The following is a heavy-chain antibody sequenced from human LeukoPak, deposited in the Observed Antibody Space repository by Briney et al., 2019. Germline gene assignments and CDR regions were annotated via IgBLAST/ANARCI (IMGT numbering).Heavy chain of an antibody. V-gene: IGHV3-53*01. Sequence: GGSLRLSCAASGFTFSSNYMNWVRQAPGKGLEWVSAIYSGGSTYYSDSVKGRFTISSDNSKNTLYLQMNSLRAEDTAVYYCARGGVYDILPGYYVWGPLLYYWGQGTLVTVSS. J-gene: IGHJ4*02. CDR2: IYSGGST. D-gene: IGHD3-9*01. CDR3: ARGGVYDILPGYYVWGPLLYY. CDR1: GFTFSSNY.